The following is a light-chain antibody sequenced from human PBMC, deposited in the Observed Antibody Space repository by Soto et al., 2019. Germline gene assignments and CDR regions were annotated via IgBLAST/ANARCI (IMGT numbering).Light chain of an antibody. V-gene: IGLV3-1*01. CDR2: QDS. CDR3: QAWDSSTAV. CDR1: KLGDKY. Sequence: SYELTQPPSVSVSPGQTASITCPGDKLGDKYACWYQQKQGQSPVLVIYQDSKRPSGIPERFSGSNSGNTATLTISGTHAMDEADYYCQAWDSSTAVFGTGTKLTVL. J-gene: IGLJ1*01.